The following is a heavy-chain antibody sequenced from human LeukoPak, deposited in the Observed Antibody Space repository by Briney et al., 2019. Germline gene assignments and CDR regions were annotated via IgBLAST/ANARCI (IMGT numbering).Heavy chain of an antibody. Sequence: PGGSLRLSCAASGFTFSSYGMSWVRQAPGKGLEWVSAISGSGGSTYYADPVKGRFTISRDNSKNTLYLEMNSLRAEDTAVYYCARTYYDFWSGYYSHEGNPFDYWGQGTLVTVSS. CDR2: ISGSGGST. D-gene: IGHD3-3*01. J-gene: IGHJ4*02. V-gene: IGHV3-23*01. CDR3: ARTYYDFWSGYYSHEGNPFDY. CDR1: GFTFSSYG.